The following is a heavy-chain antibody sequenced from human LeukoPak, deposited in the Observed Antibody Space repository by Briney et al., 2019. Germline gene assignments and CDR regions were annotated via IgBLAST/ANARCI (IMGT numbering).Heavy chain of an antibody. D-gene: IGHD5-24*01. V-gene: IGHV4-59*08. CDR3: ARRVLITDAFDI. CDR2: IYYSGST. Sequence: PSETLSLTCTVSGGSISSYYWSWIRQPPGKGLEWIGYIYYSGSTNYNPSLKSRVTISVDTSKNQISLKLSSVTAADTAVYYCARRVLITDAFDIWGQGTMVTVSS. CDR1: GGSISSYY. J-gene: IGHJ3*02.